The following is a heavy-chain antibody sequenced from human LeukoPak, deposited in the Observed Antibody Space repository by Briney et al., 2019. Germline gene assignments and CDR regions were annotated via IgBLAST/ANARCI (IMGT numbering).Heavy chain of an antibody. D-gene: IGHD3-10*01. CDR3: AKGSAGAGSYRPFDY. J-gene: IGHJ4*02. CDR2: INSGSGTT. CDR1: GFIFSSAV. V-gene: IGHV3-23*01. Sequence: PGGSLRLSCAAPGFIFSSAVMSSVRQAPGKELEWVSAINSGSGTTYAESVKGRFTISRDNSRNTLYLQMNTLRAEDTAVYYCAKGSAGAGSYRPFDYWGQGTLVTVSS.